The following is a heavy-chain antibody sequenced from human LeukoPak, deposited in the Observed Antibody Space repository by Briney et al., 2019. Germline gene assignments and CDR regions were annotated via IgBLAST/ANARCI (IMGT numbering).Heavy chain of an antibody. CDR1: GFTFDDYA. J-gene: IGHJ4*03. CDR2: ISGDGGST. Sequence: GGSLRLSCAASGFTFDDYAMHWVRQAPGKGLEWVSLISGDGGSTYYADSVKGRFTISRDNSKNSLYLQMNSLRTEDTALYYCAKDVVYCGGDCYGTYFDYWGHGRLVTVSS. V-gene: IGHV3-43*02. D-gene: IGHD2-21*02. CDR3: AKDVVYCGGDCYGTYFDY.